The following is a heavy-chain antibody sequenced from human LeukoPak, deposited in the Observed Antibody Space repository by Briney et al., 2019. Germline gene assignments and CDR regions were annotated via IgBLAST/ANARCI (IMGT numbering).Heavy chain of an antibody. J-gene: IGHJ4*02. CDR2: INHSGST. Sequence: PSETLSLTCAVYGGSFSGYYWSWTRQPPGKGLEWIGEINHSGSTNYNPPLKRRVTISVETSKNQFSLKLSSVTAADTAVYYCARGRGLQGYWGQGTLVTVSS. V-gene: IGHV4-34*01. CDR3: ARGRGLQGY. D-gene: IGHD3-16*01. CDR1: GGSFSGYY.